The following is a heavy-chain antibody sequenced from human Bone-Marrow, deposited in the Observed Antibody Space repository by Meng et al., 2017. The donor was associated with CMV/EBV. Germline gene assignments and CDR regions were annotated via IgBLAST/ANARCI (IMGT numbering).Heavy chain of an antibody. CDR3: ARAGLRFLEWLPLNYYYYYGMDV. J-gene: IGHJ6*02. CDR1: GFTFSSYA. CDR2: ISYDGSNK. D-gene: IGHD3-3*01. V-gene: IGHV3-30-3*01. Sequence: GESLKISCAASGFTFSSYAMHWVRQAPGKGLEWVAVISYDGSNKYYADSVKGRFTISRDNSKNTLYLQMNSQRAEDTAVYYCARAGLRFLEWLPLNYYYYYGMDVWGQGTTVTVSS.